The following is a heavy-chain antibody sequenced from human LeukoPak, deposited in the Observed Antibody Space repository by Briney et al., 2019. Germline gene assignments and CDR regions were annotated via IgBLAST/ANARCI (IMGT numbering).Heavy chain of an antibody. V-gene: IGHV3-23*01. Sequence: GGSLRLSCAASEFTFSNYAMSWVRQAPGKGLEWVSSISSSGRNTYYSDSVKGRFTISRDNSENTLYLQMSSLRAEDTAVYYCAKRDRPCSGDCSAPYYFDYWGQGTLVTVSS. CDR1: EFTFSNYA. CDR2: ISSSGRNT. CDR3: AKRDRPCSGDCSAPYYFDY. D-gene: IGHD2-21*02. J-gene: IGHJ4*02.